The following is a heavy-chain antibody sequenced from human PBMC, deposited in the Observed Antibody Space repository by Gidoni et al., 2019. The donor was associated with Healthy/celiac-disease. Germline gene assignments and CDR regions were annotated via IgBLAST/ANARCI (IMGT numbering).Heavy chain of an antibody. D-gene: IGHD6-19*01. CDR3: AKDKGSSGGYGMDV. V-gene: IGHV3-9*01. J-gene: IGHJ6*02. CDR2: ISGNSGSI. Sequence: EVQLVESGGGLVQPGRSLRLSCAASGFTFDDYAMHWVRQAPGKGLEGVSGISGNSGSIGYADSVKGRFTISRDNAKNSLYLQMNSLRAEDTALYYCAKDKGSSGGYGMDVWGQGTTVTVSS. CDR1: GFTFDDYA.